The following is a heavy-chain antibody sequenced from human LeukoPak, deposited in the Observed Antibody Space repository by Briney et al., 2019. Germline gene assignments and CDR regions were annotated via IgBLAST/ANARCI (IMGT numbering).Heavy chain of an antibody. CDR2: ISSSSSTI. CDR3: ARDRVVVATTTPAYWYFDI. J-gene: IGHJ2*01. Sequence: GGSLRLSCAASGFTFSSYSMNWVRQAPGKGLEWVSYISSSSSTIYYADSVKGRFTISRDNAKNSLYLQMNSLRVEDTALYYCARDRVVVATTTPAYWYFDIWGRGTLVTVSS. D-gene: IGHD2-15*01. V-gene: IGHV3-48*01. CDR1: GFTFSSYS.